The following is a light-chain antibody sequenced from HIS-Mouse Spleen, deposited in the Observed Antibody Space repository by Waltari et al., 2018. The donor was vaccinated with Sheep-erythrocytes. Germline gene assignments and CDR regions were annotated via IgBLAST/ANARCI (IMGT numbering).Light chain of an antibody. CDR1: SRDVGGSNY. Sequence: QSALTQPRSVSGSPGQSVTISCTATSRDVGGSNYVSRYQQHPGKAPKLMIYDVSKRPSGVPDRFSGSKSGNTASLTISGLQAEDEADYYCCSYAGSYNHVFATGTKVTVL. V-gene: IGLV2-11*01. CDR3: CSYAGSYNHV. CDR2: DVS. J-gene: IGLJ1*01.